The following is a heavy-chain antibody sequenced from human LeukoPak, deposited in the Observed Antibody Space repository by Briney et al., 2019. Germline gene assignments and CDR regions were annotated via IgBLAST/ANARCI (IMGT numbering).Heavy chain of an antibody. V-gene: IGHV1-2*02. D-gene: IGHD3-22*01. CDR1: GYTFTGYY. CDR2: INPNSGGT. J-gene: IGHJ4*02. Sequence: ASVKVSCEASGYTFTGYYMHWVRQAPGQGLEWMGWINPNSGGTNYAQKFQGRVTMTRDTSISTAYMELSRLRSDDTAVYYCARSTGHDSSVGYWGQGTLVTVSS. CDR3: ARSTGHDSSVGY.